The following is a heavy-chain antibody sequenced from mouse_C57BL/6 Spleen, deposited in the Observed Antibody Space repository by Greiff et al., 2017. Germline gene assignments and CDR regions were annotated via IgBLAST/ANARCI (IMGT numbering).Heavy chain of an antibody. J-gene: IGHJ2*01. Sequence: VQLQQSGAELVRPGASVTLSCKASGYTFTDYEMHWVKQTPVHGLEWIGAIDPETGVTAYNQKFKGKAILTADKSSSTAYMELRSLTSEDSAVYYCTNYCGSSYPSYWGQGTTLTVSS. D-gene: IGHD1-1*01. CDR3: TNYCGSSYPSY. V-gene: IGHV1-15*01. CDR1: GYTFTDYE. CDR2: IDPETGVT.